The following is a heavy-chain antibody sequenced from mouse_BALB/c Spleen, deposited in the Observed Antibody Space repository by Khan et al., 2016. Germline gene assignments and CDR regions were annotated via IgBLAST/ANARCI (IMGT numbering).Heavy chain of an antibody. V-gene: IGHV14-4*02. CDR2: IDPENGDT. CDR1: GFNIKDYY. Sequence: VQLQQSGAELVRSGASVKLSCTASGFNIKDYYMHWVKQRPEQGLEWIGWIDPENGDTEYAPKFPGKATMTAYTSSNTAYLQLSSLTPEDTAVNYGTVRFANWGQGTLFTVS. D-gene: IGHD2-12*01. CDR3: TVRFAN. J-gene: IGHJ3*01.